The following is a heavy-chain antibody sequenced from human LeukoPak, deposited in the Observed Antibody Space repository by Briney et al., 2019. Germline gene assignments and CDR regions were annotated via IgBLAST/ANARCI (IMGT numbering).Heavy chain of an antibody. D-gene: IGHD2-21*02. CDR1: GGSISSGDYY. V-gene: IGHV4-30-4*08. CDR3: ARVTAGDYFDY. CDR2: IYYSGST. Sequence: SQTLCLTCTVSGGSISSGDYYWSWIRQPPGKGLEWIGYIYYSGSTYYNPSLKSRVTISVDTSKNQFSLKLSSVTAADTAVYYCARVTAGDYFDYWGQGTLVTVSS. J-gene: IGHJ4*02.